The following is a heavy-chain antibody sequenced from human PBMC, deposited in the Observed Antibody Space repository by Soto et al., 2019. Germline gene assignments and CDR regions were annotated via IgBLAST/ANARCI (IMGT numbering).Heavy chain of an antibody. D-gene: IGHD6-19*01. V-gene: IGHV1-46*01. J-gene: IGHJ4*02. CDR1: GYTFTSYY. CDR3: ARDGGVAVADYYFDY. CDR2: INPSGGST. Sequence: ASVKVSCKASGYTFTSYYTHWVRQAPGQGLEWMGIINPSGGSTSYAQKFQGRVTMTRDTSTSTVYMELSSLRSEDTAVYYCARDGGVAVADYYFDYWGQGTLVTVSS.